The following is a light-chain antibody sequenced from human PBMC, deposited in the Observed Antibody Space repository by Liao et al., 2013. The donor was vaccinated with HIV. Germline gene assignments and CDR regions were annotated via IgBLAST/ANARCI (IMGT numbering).Light chain of an antibody. CDR3: QSADSSGTYVV. J-gene: IGLJ3*02. CDR1: KLGDKY. CDR2: QDF. Sequence: SYELTQPPSVSVSPGQTASITCSGDKLGDKYVCWYQQKPGQSPVLVIYQDFKRPSGIPERFSGSSSGTTVTLTISGVQAEDEADYFCQSADSSGTYVVFGGGTKLTVL. V-gene: IGLV3-25*03.